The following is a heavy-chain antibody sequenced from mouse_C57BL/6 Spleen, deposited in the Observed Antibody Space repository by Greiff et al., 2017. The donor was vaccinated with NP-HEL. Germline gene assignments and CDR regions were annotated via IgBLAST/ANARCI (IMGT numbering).Heavy chain of an antibody. Sequence: VQLQQSGPELVKPGASVKMSCKASGYTFTDYNMHWVKQSHGKSLEWIGYINPNNGGTSYNQKFKGKATLTVNKSSSTAYMELRSLTSEDSAVYYCARSYYGSYWYFDVWGTGTTVTVSS. CDR2: INPNNGGT. J-gene: IGHJ1*03. CDR1: GYTFTDYN. D-gene: IGHD1-1*01. V-gene: IGHV1-22*01. CDR3: ARSYYGSYWYFDV.